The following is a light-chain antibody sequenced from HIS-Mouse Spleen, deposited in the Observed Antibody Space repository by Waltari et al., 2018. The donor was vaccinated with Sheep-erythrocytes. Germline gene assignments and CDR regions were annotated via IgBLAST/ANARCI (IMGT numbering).Light chain of an antibody. CDR1: SSDVGGYNY. J-gene: IGLJ3*02. Sequence: QSALTQPPSASGSPGQSVTISCTGTSSDVGGYNYVSWYQTPPGKAPKLMIYEVSKRPSGVPDRFSGSKSGNTSSLTVSGLQAEDEADYYCSSYAGSNNWVFGGGTKLTVL. CDR3: SSYAGSNNWV. V-gene: IGLV2-8*01. CDR2: EVS.